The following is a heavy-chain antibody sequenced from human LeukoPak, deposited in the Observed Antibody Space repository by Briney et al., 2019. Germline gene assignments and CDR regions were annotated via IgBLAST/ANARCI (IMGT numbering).Heavy chain of an antibody. CDR3: AREVLPAATYMDV. V-gene: IGHV1-2*02. Sequence: ASVKVSCKASGYTFTGYYMHWVRQAPGQGLEWMGWINPNSGGTNYAQKFQGRVTITRDTSISTAYMELSRLRSDDTAVYYCAREVLPAATYMDVWGKGTTVTISS. CDR1: GYTFTGYY. J-gene: IGHJ6*03. CDR2: INPNSGGT. D-gene: IGHD2-2*01.